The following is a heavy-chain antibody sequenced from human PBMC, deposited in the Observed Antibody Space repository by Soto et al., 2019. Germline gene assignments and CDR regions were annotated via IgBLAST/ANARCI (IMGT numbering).Heavy chain of an antibody. V-gene: IGHV1-58*01. CDR2: IVVGSGNT. D-gene: IGHD1-26*01. CDR3: AVAPVGCDGYGIDV. CDR1: GFTFTSSA. Sequence: QMQLVQSGPEVKKPGTSVKVSCKASGFTFTSSAVQWVRQARGQRLEWIGWIVVGSGNTNYAQKFQERVTITRDMSTSAAYMELSSLRSEATAVYYGAVAPVGCDGYGIDVWGQGTTVTVSS. J-gene: IGHJ6*02.